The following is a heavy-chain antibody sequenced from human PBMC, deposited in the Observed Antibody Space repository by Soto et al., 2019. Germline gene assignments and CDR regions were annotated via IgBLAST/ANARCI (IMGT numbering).Heavy chain of an antibody. V-gene: IGHV1-8*02. CDR1: GGAFSSYA. CDR2: MNPNSGNT. CDR3: ARGPRNWGVDY. J-gene: IGHJ4*02. Sequence: ASVKVCCKASGGAFSSYAINWVRQATGQDFEWMGWMNPNSGNTAYAQKFQGRVTMTRDTSKSTAFMELSSLTSEDTAVYYCARGPRNWGVDYWGQGTLVTVSS. D-gene: IGHD7-27*01.